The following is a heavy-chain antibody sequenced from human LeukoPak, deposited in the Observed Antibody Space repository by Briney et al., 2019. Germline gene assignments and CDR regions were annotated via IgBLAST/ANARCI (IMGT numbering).Heavy chain of an antibody. V-gene: IGHV1-8*03. CDR3: ARERSSSSLGTFDY. J-gene: IGHJ4*02. CDR2: MNPNSGNT. CDR1: GYTFTSYD. D-gene: IGHD6-6*01. Sequence: GASVKVSCKASGYTFTSYDINWVRQATGQGLEWMGWMNPNSGNTGYAQKFQGRVTITRNTSISTAYMELSSLRSEDTAVYYCARERSSSSLGTFDYWGQGTLVTVSS.